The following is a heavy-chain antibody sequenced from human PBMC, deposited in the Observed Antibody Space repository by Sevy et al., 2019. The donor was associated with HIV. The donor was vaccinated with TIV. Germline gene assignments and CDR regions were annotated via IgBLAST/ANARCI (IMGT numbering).Heavy chain of an antibody. CDR3: ARDEDGAVAYGRGAFDI. J-gene: IGHJ3*02. V-gene: IGHV3-11*01. Sequence: GGSLRLSCAASGFTFSDYYMSWIRQAPGKGLELVSYISSSGSTIYYADSVKGRFTISRDNAKNSLYLQMNSLRAEDTAVYYCARDEDGAVAYGRGAFDIWGQGTMVTVSS. CDR1: GFTFSDYY. CDR2: ISSSGSTI. D-gene: IGHD6-19*01.